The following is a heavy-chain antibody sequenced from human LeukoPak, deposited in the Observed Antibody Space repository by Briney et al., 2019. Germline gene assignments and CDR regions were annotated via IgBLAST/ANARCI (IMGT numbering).Heavy chain of an antibody. V-gene: IGHV4-59*08. CDR3: ARHDVVPVIRRGFDF. J-gene: IGHJ4*02. CDR1: GGSVSGYY. D-gene: IGHD2-21*02. CDR2: IFYTGTT. Sequence: SETLSLTCTVSGGSVSGYYWGWIGQPPGKEWDSIGYIFYTGTTLYSPSLKTRVTMSVDTSENQFSLKLSSVTAADTAVYYCARHDVVPVIRRGFDFWGQGTLVTVSS.